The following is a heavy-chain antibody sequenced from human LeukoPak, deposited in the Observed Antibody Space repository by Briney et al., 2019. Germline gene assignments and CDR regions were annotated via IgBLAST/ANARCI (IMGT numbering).Heavy chain of an antibody. CDR1: GGSISSYY. V-gene: IGHV4-4*09. CDR2: ISTSGST. J-gene: IGHJ4*02. Sequence: SETLSLTCTVSGGSISSYYWSWIRQPPGKGLEWIGYISTSGSTNHNPSLKSRVSISIDTSKNQFSLKLSSVTAADTGVYYCAKQSNYYYDSGSYSYFDFWGQGTLVTVSS. D-gene: IGHD3-10*01. CDR3: AKQSNYYYDSGSYSYFDF.